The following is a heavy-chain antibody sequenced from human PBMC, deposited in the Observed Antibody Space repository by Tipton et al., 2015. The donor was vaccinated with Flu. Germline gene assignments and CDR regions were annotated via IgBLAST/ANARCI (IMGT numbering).Heavy chain of an antibody. D-gene: IGHD5-18*01. V-gene: IGHV4-61*02. CDR1: GGSISSGSYY. Sequence: TLSLTCTVSGGSISSGSYYWSWIRQPAGKGLEWIGRIYTSGSTNYNPSLKSRVTISVDTSKNQFSLKLSSVTAADTAVYYCARAGYSYGALHFDYWGQGTQVTVSS. CDR3: ARAGYSYGALHFDY. CDR2: IYTSGST. J-gene: IGHJ4*02.